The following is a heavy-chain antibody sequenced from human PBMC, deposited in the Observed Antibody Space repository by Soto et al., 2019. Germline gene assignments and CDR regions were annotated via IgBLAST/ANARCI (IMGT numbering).Heavy chain of an antibody. D-gene: IGHD6-19*01. CDR2: IYYSGST. CDR3: ARTMQWLGPSFDY. CDR1: GGSISNYY. Sequence: SETLSLTCTVSGGSISNYYCSWIRQPPGKGLEWIGYIYYSGSTNYNPSLKSRVTISVDTSKNQFSLKLSSVTAADTAVYYCARTMQWLGPSFDYWGQGTLVTVSS. V-gene: IGHV4-59*01. J-gene: IGHJ4*02.